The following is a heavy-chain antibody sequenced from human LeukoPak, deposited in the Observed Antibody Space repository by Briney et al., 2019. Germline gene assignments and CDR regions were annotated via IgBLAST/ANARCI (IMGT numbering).Heavy chain of an antibody. J-gene: IGHJ5*02. CDR1: GGTFSSYA. CDR3: ARGPYYDFWSGYYGRSEGGWFDP. Sequence: GSSVKVSCKASGGTFSSYAISWVRQAPGQGLEWMGGIIPIFGTTNYAQKFQGRVTITRDTSASTAYMELSSLRSEDTAVYYCARGPYYDFWSGYYGRSEGGWFDPWGQGTLVTVSS. D-gene: IGHD3-3*01. CDR2: IIPIFGTT. V-gene: IGHV1-69*05.